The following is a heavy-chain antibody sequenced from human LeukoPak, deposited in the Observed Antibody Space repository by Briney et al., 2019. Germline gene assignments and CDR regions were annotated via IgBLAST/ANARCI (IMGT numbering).Heavy chain of an antibody. J-gene: IGHJ2*01. V-gene: IGHV3-11*01. D-gene: IGHD3-10*01. Sequence: PGGSLRLSCAASGFTFSDYFMTWIRQAPGKGLEWVSYISSSGSNIYYADSVKGRFTISRDNANNSLFLQMNSLRVEDTAVYYCARELRVGTAFDLWGRGTLVTVSS. CDR2: ISSSGSNI. CDR1: GFTFSDYF. CDR3: ARELRVGTAFDL.